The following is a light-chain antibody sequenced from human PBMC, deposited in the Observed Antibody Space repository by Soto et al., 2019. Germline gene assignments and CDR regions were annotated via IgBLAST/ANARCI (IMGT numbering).Light chain of an antibody. Sequence: IHLTQSPSSLSASVGDRVTITCRASQGINLSLTWYQQRPGKAPKLLIYDASTLAGEVLSRFSGSGSGTDFTLTISSLHPEDFATYFCQQFDSYPITFGQGTRLEIK. CDR2: DAS. CDR3: QQFDSYPIT. J-gene: IGKJ5*01. V-gene: IGKV1-13*02. CDR1: QGINLS.